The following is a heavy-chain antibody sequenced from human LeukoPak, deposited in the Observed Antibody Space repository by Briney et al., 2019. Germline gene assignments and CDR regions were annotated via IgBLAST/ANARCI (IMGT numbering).Heavy chain of an antibody. Sequence: SETLSLTCAVYGGSFSGYYWSWIRQPPGKGLEWIGEINHSGSTNYNPSLKSRVTMSVDTSKNQFSLKLSSVTAADTAVYYCAGTPSGWEKGDYWGQGTLVTVSS. CDR2: INHSGST. CDR1: GGSFSGYY. D-gene: IGHD6-19*01. V-gene: IGHV4-34*01. J-gene: IGHJ4*02. CDR3: AGTPSGWEKGDY.